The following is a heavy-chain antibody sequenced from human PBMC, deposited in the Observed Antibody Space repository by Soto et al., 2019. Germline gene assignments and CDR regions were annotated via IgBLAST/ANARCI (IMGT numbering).Heavy chain of an antibody. CDR1: GFSLTSRPVG. D-gene: IGHD3-16*01. CDR2: IYWDDDK. V-gene: IGHV2-5*02. Sequence: QIALKESGPTLVKPTQTLTLTCTFSGFSLTSRPVGVGWVRQPPGKALEWLAFIYWDDDKRYSPSLRSTLTITXDXSXNXLVLTLTNLDPVDTATYYCAHRRNYAGSWNEGVFDYWGQGILVTVSS. J-gene: IGHJ4*02. CDR3: AHRRNYAGSWNEGVFDY.